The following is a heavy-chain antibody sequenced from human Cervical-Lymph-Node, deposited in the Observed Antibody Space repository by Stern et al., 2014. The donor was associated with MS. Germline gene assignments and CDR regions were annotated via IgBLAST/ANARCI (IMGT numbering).Heavy chain of an antibody. V-gene: IGHV1-46*03. Sequence: QMQLVQSGAEVKKPGASVKVSCKASGYTFTSYYMHWVRQAPGQGLEWMGIINPSGGSTSYAQKFQGRVTMTRDTSTSTVYMELSSLRSEDTAVYYCARDPGGGNAYWYFDLWGRGTLVTVSS. CDR2: INPSGGST. CDR1: GYTFTSYY. J-gene: IGHJ2*01. D-gene: IGHD4-23*01. CDR3: ARDPGGGNAYWYFDL.